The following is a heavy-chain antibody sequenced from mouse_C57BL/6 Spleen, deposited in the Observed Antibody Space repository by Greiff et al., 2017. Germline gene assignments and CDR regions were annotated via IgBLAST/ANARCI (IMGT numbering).Heavy chain of an antibody. D-gene: IGHD2-2*01. V-gene: IGHV1-15*01. J-gene: IGHJ2*01. CDR2: IDPETGGT. CDR3: TSRGGYPLCDY. Sequence: QVQLQQSGAELVRPGASVTLSCKASGYTFTDYEMHWVKQTPVHGLEWIGAIDPETGGTAYNQKFKGKAILTADKSSSTAYMELRSLTSDDSAGYYCTSRGGYPLCDYWGQGTTLTGSS. CDR1: GYTFTDYE.